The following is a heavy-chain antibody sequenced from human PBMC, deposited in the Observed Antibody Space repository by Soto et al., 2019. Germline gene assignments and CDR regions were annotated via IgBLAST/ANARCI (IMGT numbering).Heavy chain of an antibody. D-gene: IGHD3-10*01. V-gene: IGHV3-74*01. J-gene: IGHJ4*02. Sequence: EVQLVESGGGIVQPGGSVRLSCAASGFTLSSFWIHWVRQASGKGLVWVSRINGDGSTTNYADSLKGRFTISRDNAKNTVFLQVNSLRAEGTAVYYCARGQSGSYSFDYWGQGTLVTVSS. CDR1: GFTLSSFW. CDR3: ARGQSGSYSFDY. CDR2: INGDGSTT.